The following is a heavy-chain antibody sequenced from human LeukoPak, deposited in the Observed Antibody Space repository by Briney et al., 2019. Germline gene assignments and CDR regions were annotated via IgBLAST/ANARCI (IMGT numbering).Heavy chain of an antibody. Sequence: RPGGSLRLSCAASGFAFGDFWMSWVRQAPGKGLEWVSAISGSALSTYYADSVKGRFTISRDTSKNTLYLQLNSLRAEDTAIYYCAKHTWDGGNLLGGIDYWGLGTLVTVSS. CDR1: GFAFGDFW. J-gene: IGHJ4*02. D-gene: IGHD4-23*01. CDR3: AKHTWDGGNLLGGIDY. V-gene: IGHV3-23*01. CDR2: ISGSALST.